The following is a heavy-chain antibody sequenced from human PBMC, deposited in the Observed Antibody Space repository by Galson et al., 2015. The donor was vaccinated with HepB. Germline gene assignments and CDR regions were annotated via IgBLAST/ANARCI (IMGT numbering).Heavy chain of an antibody. CDR2: INSDGSST. CDR3: ARFTYYYDSSGKAGYDY. Sequence: SLRLSCAASGFTFSSYWMHWVRQAPGKGLVWVSRINSDGSSTSYADSVKGRFTISRDNAKNTLYLQMNSLRAEDTAVYYCARFTYYYDSSGKAGYDYWGQGTLVTVSS. J-gene: IGHJ4*02. CDR1: GFTFSSYW. V-gene: IGHV3-74*01. D-gene: IGHD3-22*01.